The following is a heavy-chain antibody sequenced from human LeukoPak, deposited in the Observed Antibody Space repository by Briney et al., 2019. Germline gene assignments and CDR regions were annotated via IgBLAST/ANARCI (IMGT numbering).Heavy chain of an antibody. CDR3: ARDWGAPDY. CDR2: INPSGGGT. V-gene: IGHV1-2*02. CDR1: GYTFTSYY. J-gene: IGHJ4*02. Sequence: GASVKVSCKASGYTFTSYYLYWVRQAPGQGLEWMGIINPSGGGTNYAQKFQGRVTMTRDTSISTAYMELSRLRSDDTAVYYCARDWGAPDYWGQGTLVTVSS. D-gene: IGHD1-26*01.